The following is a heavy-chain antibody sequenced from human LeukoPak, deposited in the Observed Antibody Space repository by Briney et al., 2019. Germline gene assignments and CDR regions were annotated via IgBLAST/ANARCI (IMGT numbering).Heavy chain of an antibody. CDR1: GFTFSSYA. J-gene: IGHJ4*02. V-gene: IGHV3-23*01. Sequence: GGSLRLSCAPSGFTFSSYAMSWVRQAPGEGMEWVSTITGSGGRTYYADSVKGRFTISRDNSKNTLYLQMNSLRAEDTAVYYCAKSMGIQLWLIYYFDYWGQGTLVTVSS. CDR3: AKSMGIQLWLIYYFDY. CDR2: ITGSGGRT. D-gene: IGHD5-18*01.